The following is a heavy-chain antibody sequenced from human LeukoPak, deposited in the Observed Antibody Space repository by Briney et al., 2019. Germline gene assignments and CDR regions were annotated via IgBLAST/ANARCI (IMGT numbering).Heavy chain of an antibody. CDR3: ALSSGNYAIPFDY. Sequence: GGSLRLSCAASGFTFSRHWMSWVRQAPGKGLEWVANTKQDGSEKYYLESVKGRFTISRDNAKNSLYLHMNSLRGEDTAVYYCALSSGNYAIPFDYWGQGTLVTVSS. CDR1: GFTFSRHW. V-gene: IGHV3-7*01. CDR2: TKQDGSEK. J-gene: IGHJ4*02. D-gene: IGHD1-26*01.